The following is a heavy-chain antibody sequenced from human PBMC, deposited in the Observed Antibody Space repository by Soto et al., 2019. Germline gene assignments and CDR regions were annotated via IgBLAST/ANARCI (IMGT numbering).Heavy chain of an antibody. CDR3: AKDVGWLRGYFDY. CDR1: GFTFSSYG. J-gene: IGHJ4*02. Sequence: QVQLVESGGGVVQPGRSLRLSCAASGFTFSSYGMHWVRQAPGKGLEWVAVISYDGSNKYYADSVKGRFTISRDNSKNTLYLQMNSLRAEDTVVYYCAKDVGWLRGYFDYWGQGPLVTVSS. CDR2: ISYDGSNK. D-gene: IGHD5-12*01. V-gene: IGHV3-30*18.